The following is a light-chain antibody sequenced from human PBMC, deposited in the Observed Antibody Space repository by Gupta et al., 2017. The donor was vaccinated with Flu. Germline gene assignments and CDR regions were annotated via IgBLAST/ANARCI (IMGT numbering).Light chain of an antibody. V-gene: IGLV2-14*01. CDR2: EGS. Sequence: ITISCTGTSSDIGGYNYVSWYTQNTGKAPKLRSLEGSNRPSGVSTRLSGSKSGNTASLTISGLQAEDEADYYCSSYTNTNTLLLFGGGTKRTVL. CDR3: SSYTNTNTLLL. J-gene: IGLJ2*01. CDR1: SSDIGGYNY.